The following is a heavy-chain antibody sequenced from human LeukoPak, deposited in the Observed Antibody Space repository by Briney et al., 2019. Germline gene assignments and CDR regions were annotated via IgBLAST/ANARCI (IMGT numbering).Heavy chain of an antibody. CDR3: ARSAGSSWYQYYFDY. CDR1: GFTFSTYW. V-gene: IGHV3-74*01. J-gene: IGHJ4*02. D-gene: IGHD6-13*01. CDR2: INADVSST. Sequence: PGGSLRLSCAASGFTFSTYWMHWVRQAPGKGLVWVSRINADVSSTSYADSVKGRFTISRDNAKNTLYLQMNSLRAEDTAVYYCARSAGSSWYQYYFDYWGQGTLVTVSS.